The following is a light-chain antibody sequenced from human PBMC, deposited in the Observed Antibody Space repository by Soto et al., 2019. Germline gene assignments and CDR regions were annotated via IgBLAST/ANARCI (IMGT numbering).Light chain of an antibody. CDR2: GAS. J-gene: IGKJ1*01. Sequence: EMGWTRCPGNLSLYPGERASLSCRASQSVSSSYLAWYQQIPGQAPRLLIYGASSRATGIPDRFSGSGSGTDFTLTISRLEPEDFAVYYCQQYGSSPTWTFVQGTKVDTK. CDR1: QSVSSSY. CDR3: QQYGSSPTWT. V-gene: IGKV3-20*01.